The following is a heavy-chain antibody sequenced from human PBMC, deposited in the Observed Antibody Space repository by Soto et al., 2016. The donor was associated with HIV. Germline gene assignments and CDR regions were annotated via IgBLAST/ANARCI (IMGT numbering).Heavy chain of an antibody. CDR1: GFIFSTYA. CDR2: ISNDANKK. Sequence: VQLVESGGGVVQPGGSLRLSCEASGFIFSTYAMHWVRQAPGKGLEWVAVISNDANKKYYADSVKGRFTISRDNSKNTLDLQMNSLRPDDTAVYYCASGYSSTWLPFDYWGQGILVIVSS. V-gene: IGHV3-30*03. D-gene: IGHD6-13*01. J-gene: IGHJ4*02. CDR3: ASGYSSTWLPFDY.